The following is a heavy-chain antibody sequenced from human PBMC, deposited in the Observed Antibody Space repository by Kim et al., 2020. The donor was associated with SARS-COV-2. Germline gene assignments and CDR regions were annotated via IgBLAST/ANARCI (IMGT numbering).Heavy chain of an antibody. V-gene: IGHV1-18*04. D-gene: IGHD6-19*01. CDR3: ARDRPVEAVAGDFDY. CDR2: ISAYNGNT. J-gene: IGHJ4*02. Sequence: ASVKVSCKASGYTFTSYGISWVRQAPGQGLEWMGWISAYNGNTNYAQKLQGRVTMTTDTSTSTAYMELRSLRSDDTAVYYCARDRPVEAVAGDFDYWGQGTLVTVSS. CDR1: GYTFTSYG.